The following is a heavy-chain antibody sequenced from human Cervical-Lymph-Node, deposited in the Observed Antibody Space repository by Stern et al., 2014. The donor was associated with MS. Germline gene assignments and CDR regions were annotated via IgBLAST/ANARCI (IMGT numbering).Heavy chain of an antibody. CDR3: AKEGAHSAEMVTIFGLHN. J-gene: IGHJ4*02. Sequence: QDQLVQSGAEVRKPGASVKVSCKPSGYTFTAYHIHWVRQAPGQGLEWMGWINPNSGATNYAQKFQGRVTLTRETSISTAYIELSRLKFDDTAVYYCAKEGAHSAEMVTIFGLHNWGQGTLVSVSS. CDR1: GYTFTAYH. D-gene: IGHD5-24*01. V-gene: IGHV1-2*02. CDR2: INPNSGAT.